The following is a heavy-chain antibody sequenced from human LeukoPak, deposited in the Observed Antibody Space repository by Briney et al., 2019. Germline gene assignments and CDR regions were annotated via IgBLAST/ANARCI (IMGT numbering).Heavy chain of an antibody. CDR2: IRDKANSYTT. CDR1: GFTFSDHY. Sequence: GGSLRLSCAASGFTFSDHYMDRVRQAPGKGLEWVGRIRDKANSYTTEYAASVKGRFTISRDDSKNSLYLQMNSLRTEDTAVYYCALEMATIGFDYWGQGTLVTVSS. J-gene: IGHJ4*02. D-gene: IGHD5-24*01. V-gene: IGHV3-72*01. CDR3: ALEMATIGFDY.